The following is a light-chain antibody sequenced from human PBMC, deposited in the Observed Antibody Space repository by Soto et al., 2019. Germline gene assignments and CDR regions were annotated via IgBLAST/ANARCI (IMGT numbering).Light chain of an antibody. CDR2: RNN. CDR3: SSYTSIRGV. J-gene: IGLJ3*02. Sequence: QSVLTQPPSASGTPGQRVTISCSGSSSNIGSNYVYWYQQLPGTAPKLLIYRNNQRPSGVPDRFSGSKSGNTASLTISGLQAEDEADYYCSSYTSIRGVFGGGTKLTVL. V-gene: IGLV1-47*01. CDR1: SSNIGSNY.